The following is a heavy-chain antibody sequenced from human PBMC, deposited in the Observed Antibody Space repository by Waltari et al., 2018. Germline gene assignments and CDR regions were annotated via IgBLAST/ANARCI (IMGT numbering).Heavy chain of an antibody. V-gene: IGHV3-23*01. CDR2: IRGSGVST. CDR3: AKHWYNWNPGYMDV. Sequence: EVQLLESGGGLVQPGGSLRLSCAASGFTFSSYAMSWVRQAPGKGLECGSTIRGSGVSTYYADSVKGRFTISRDNSKNTLYLKMNSLRAEDTAVYYCAKHWYNWNPGYMDVWGKGTTVTVSS. D-gene: IGHD1-20*01. CDR1: GFTFSSYA. J-gene: IGHJ6*03.